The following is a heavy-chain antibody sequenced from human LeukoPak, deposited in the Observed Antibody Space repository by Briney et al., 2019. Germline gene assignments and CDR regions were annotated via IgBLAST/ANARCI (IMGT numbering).Heavy chain of an antibody. CDR1: GGSISGYN. D-gene: IGHD3-16*01. V-gene: IGHV4-59*08. Sequence: PSETLSLTCTDAGGSISGYNWSWIRPPPGKGLEWIGHIYYSGSTNFTPSLKTRGSISVDPSKNQSTLHMTSVSAADTSVYHRVRNPWRMDSRDYNFDDGGQGTLVTVSS. J-gene: IGHJ4*02. CDR3: VRNPWRMDSRDYNFDD. CDR2: IYYSGST.